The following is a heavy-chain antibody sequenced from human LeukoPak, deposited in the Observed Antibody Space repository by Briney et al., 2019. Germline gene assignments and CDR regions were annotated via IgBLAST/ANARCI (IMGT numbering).Heavy chain of an antibody. V-gene: IGHV1-69*06. D-gene: IGHD5-24*01. CDR2: IIPIFGTA. CDR3: ARDAGDGYNSDY. Sequence: SVKVSCKASGGTFSSYAISWVRQAPGQGLEWMGGIIPIFGTANYAQKFQGRVTITADKSTTTAYMELSSLRSEDTAVYYCARDAGDGYNSDYWGQGTLVTVSS. J-gene: IGHJ4*02. CDR1: GGTFSSYA.